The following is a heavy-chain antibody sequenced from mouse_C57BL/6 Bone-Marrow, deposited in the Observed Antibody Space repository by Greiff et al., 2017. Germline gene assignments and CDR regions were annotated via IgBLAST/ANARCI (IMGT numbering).Heavy chain of an antibody. V-gene: IGHV7-3*01. Sequence: EVQGVESGGGLVQPGGSLSLSCEASGFTFTDYYMSWVRQPPGKALEWLGFIRNNANGYTTESSASVKGRFTISRDNSQIILYLQMNALRAEDSATYYGARYKGGYYAMDYWGQGTSVTVSS. CDR1: GFTFTDYY. CDR3: ARYKGGYYAMDY. J-gene: IGHJ4*01. CDR2: IRNNANGYTT.